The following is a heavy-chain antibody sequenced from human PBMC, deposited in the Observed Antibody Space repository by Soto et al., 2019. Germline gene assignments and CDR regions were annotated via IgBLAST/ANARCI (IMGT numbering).Heavy chain of an antibody. V-gene: IGHV1-69*12. CDR3: ARDQDVSNYHGMDV. CDR1: GGTFRSYA. Sequence: QVQLVQSGAEVKKPGSSVKVSCKASGGTFRSYAISWLLQAPEQVLEWMGGIIPIFGTANYAQKFQGRVTITADESTSTAYMELSSLRSEDTAVYYCARDQDVSNYHGMDVWGQGTTVTVSS. D-gene: IGHD3-22*01. CDR2: IIPIFGTA. J-gene: IGHJ6*02.